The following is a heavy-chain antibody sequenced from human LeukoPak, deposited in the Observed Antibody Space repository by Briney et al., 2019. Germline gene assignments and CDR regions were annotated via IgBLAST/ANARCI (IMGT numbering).Heavy chain of an antibody. Sequence: PSETLSLTCAVYGGSFSGYYWSWIRQPPGKGLEWIGEINHSGSTNYNPSLKSRVTISVDTSKNQFSLKLSSVTAADTAVYYCGRSGANLRVFDYWGQGALVTVSS. CDR2: INHSGST. CDR1: GGSFSGYY. V-gene: IGHV4-34*01. D-gene: IGHD1-26*01. CDR3: GRSGANLRVFDY. J-gene: IGHJ4*02.